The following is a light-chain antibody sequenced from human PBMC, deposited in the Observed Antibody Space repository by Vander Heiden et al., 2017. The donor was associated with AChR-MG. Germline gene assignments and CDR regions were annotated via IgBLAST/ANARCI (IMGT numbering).Light chain of an antibody. Sequence: SSELTQDPAVSVALGQTVRITCQGDRLRNYYTTWYQRKPGRAPVLVIYGDNFRPSGIPDRFSGSNSGNTASLTITGAQAEDEADYYCNSRDSSGRHVVFGGGTKLTVL. J-gene: IGLJ2*01. V-gene: IGLV3-19*01. CDR2: GDN. CDR3: NSRDSSGRHVV. CDR1: RLRNYY.